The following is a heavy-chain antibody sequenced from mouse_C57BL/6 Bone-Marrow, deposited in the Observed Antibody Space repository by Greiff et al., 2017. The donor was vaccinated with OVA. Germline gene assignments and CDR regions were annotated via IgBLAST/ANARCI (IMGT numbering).Heavy chain of an antibody. CDR2: INPSSGYT. CDR3: AREGDDYEFAY. Sequence: VQLQQSGAELARPGASVKMSCKASGYTFTSSTMHWVKQRPGQGLEWIGYINPSSGYTKYNQKFKDKATLTADKSSSTAYMQLSSLTSEDSAVYYCAREGDDYEFAYWGQGTLVTVSA. CDR1: GYTFTSST. D-gene: IGHD2-4*01. J-gene: IGHJ3*01. V-gene: IGHV1-4*01.